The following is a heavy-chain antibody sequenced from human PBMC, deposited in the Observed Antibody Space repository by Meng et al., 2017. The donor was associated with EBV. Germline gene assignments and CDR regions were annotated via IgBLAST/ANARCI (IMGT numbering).Heavy chain of an antibody. CDR3: ARVAIAVAATGDY. D-gene: IGHD6-19*01. Sequence: VHSGVGVQTRGAPGQVSCKAAGSTCTGYYMHWVRPATEQGLEWMGRINPNSGGTNSAQQLQGRATITRDTSISTDYMEQSRMRYDATAVYYCARVAIAVAATGDYWGQGTLVTVSS. V-gene: IGHV1-2*06. CDR2: INPNSGGT. CDR1: GSTCTGYY. J-gene: IGHJ4*02.